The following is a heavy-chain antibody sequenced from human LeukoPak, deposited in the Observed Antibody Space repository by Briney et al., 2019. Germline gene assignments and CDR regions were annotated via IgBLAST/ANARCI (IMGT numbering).Heavy chain of an antibody. V-gene: IGHV3-23*01. CDR3: AKGGRYYGGFDP. D-gene: IGHD3-10*01. CDR2: ISGSGGST. CDR1: GFTFSSYA. Sequence: GGSLRLSCAASGFTFSSYAMSWVRQAPGKGLEWVSAISGSGGSTYYADSVKGRFTISRDNSKNTLYLQMKTLRVEDTAVYYCAKGGRYYGGFDPWGQGTLVTVSS. J-gene: IGHJ5*02.